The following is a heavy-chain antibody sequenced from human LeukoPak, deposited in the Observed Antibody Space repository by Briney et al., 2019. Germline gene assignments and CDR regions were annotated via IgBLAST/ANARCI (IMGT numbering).Heavy chain of an antibody. Sequence: PGGSLRLSCAASGFPFSDYNINWVRQAPGKGLEWVSSISRSSNFIYYADSVKGRFTISRDNAKNSLYLHMNSLRLEDTAVYFCARDASGGSRWYYDLWGRGTLVAVSS. CDR3: ARDASGGSRWYYDL. CDR2: ISRSSNFI. V-gene: IGHV3-21*01. D-gene: IGHD2-15*01. J-gene: IGHJ2*01. CDR1: GFPFSDYN.